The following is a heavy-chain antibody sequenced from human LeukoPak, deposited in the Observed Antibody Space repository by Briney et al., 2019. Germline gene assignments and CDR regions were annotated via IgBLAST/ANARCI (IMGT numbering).Heavy chain of an antibody. CDR3: AETTVSTFDAFDI. V-gene: IGHV4-4*07. CDR2: IYASGST. Sequence: SETLSPTCTVSGGSISSYYWSWIRQPAGKGLEWIGRIYASGSTNYNPSLKSRVTMSVDTSKNQFSLKLSSVTAADTAVYYCAETTVSTFDAFDIWGQGTMVTVSS. D-gene: IGHD4-17*01. CDR1: GGSISSYY. J-gene: IGHJ3*02.